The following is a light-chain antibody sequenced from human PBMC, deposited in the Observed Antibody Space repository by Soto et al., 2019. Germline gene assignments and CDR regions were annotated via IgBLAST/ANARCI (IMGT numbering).Light chain of an antibody. CDR1: SSDVGAYKY. V-gene: IGLV2-8*01. CDR3: SSYAGTNNDYV. Sequence: QSVLTQPPSASGSPGQSVTISCTGTSSDVGAYKYVSWYQQHPGKVPKLVIYEVSNRPSGVPDRFSGSKSGNTASLTVSGLQAEDEADYYCSSYAGTNNDYVFGTGTKLTVL. CDR2: EVS. J-gene: IGLJ1*01.